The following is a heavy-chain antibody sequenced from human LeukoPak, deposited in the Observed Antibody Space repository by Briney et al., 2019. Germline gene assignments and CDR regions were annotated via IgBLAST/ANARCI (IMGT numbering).Heavy chain of an antibody. Sequence: GGSLRLSCAASGFTFSSYGMHWVRQAPGKGLEWVALIWSDGSNKYYVDSVKGRFTISRDNSKNTLYLQMNSLRAEDTAVYYCARGSYDSGGYSDYWGQGTLVTVSS. CDR3: ARGSYDSGGYSDY. V-gene: IGHV3-30*02. CDR2: IWSDGSNK. CDR1: GFTFSSYG. D-gene: IGHD3-22*01. J-gene: IGHJ4*02.